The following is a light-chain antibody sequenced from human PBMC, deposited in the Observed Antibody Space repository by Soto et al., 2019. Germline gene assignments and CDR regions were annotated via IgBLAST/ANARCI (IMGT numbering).Light chain of an antibody. CDR2: GAS. J-gene: IGKJ1*01. CDR3: QQYNNWPPWT. V-gene: IGKV3-15*01. CDR1: QSVSNN. Sequence: EIVMTQSPATLSVSPGERATLSCRASQSVSNNLAWFQHKPGQAPRLLIYGASARATAIPARFSGSGSGTEFTLTISSLQSEDFAVYYCQQYNNWPPWTFGQGTKVEIK.